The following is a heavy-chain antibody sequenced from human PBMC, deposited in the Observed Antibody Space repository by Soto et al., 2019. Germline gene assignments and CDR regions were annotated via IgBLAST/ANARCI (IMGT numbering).Heavy chain of an antibody. CDR2: IYSNGNT. CDR1: GGSISSGGYY. D-gene: IGHD2-15*01. V-gene: IGHV4-31*03. CDR3: ARVVCSGRSCRRIGWFDP. J-gene: IGHJ5*02. Sequence: SETLSLTCTVSGGSISSGGYYWSWIRHYPGTGLEWIGYIYSNGNTYDNPSLKSRLTISIDTSKNQFSLTLSSVTAADTAVYYCARVVCSGRSCRRIGWFDPWGQGTLVTVS.